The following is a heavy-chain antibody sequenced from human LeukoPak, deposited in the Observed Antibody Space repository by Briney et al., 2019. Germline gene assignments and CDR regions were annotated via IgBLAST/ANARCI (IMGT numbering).Heavy chain of an antibody. V-gene: IGHV3-30*18. J-gene: IGHJ4*02. D-gene: IGHD3-22*01. CDR2: ISYDRSNK. CDR3: AKETATYYYDSSGLDY. Sequence: PGGSLRLSCAASGFTFSSYGMHWVRQAPGKGLEWVAVISYDRSNKYYADSVKGRFTISRDNSKNTLYLQMNSLRAEDTAVYYCAKETATYYYDSSGLDYWGQGTLVTVSS. CDR1: GFTFSSYG.